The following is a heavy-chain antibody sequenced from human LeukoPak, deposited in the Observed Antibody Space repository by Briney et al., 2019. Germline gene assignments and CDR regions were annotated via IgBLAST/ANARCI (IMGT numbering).Heavy chain of an antibody. CDR2: IYYSGAT. CDR3: ARNLFDYDKIGQYDAFDI. J-gene: IGHJ3*02. D-gene: IGHD3-22*01. Sequence: SETLSLTCTVSGXSITNYYWSWIRQPPGKGPEWAGYIYYSGATNYNPSLKGRVTISVDTSKNQLSLKLSSVTAADTAVYYCARNLFDYDKIGQYDAFDIWGRGQWSPSIQ. CDR1: GXSITNYY. V-gene: IGHV4-59*08.